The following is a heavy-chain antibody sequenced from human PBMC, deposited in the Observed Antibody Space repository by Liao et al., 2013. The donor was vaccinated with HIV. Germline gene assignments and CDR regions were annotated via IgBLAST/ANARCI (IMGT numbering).Heavy chain of an antibody. J-gene: IGHJ5*02. CDR2: IYASGGT. CDR1: GASIGDDDYF. D-gene: IGHD3-10*01. V-gene: IGHV4-61*02. CDR3: ARGGILRPNWFDP. Sequence: QVQLQESGPGLVKPSQTLSLTCTVSGASIGDDDYFWSWIRQPAGKSLEWIGRIYASGGTRYNPSLKSRVTISVDTSRNQFSLKLTSVTAADTAVYYCARGGILRPNWFDPWGQGTLVTVSS.